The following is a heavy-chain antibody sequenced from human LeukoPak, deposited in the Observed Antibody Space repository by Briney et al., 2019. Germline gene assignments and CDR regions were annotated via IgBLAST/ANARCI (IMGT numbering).Heavy chain of an antibody. CDR2: ISSSSSTI. CDR1: GFTFSSYS. Sequence: GGSLRLSCAASGFTFSSYSMNSVRQAPGKGLEWVSYISSSSSTIYYADSVKGRFTISRDNAKNSLYLQMNSLRAEDTAVYYCARVDYDSSGYYGTGYYYYMDVWGKGTTVTVSS. CDR3: ARVDYDSSGYYGTGYYYYMDV. D-gene: IGHD3-22*01. J-gene: IGHJ6*03. V-gene: IGHV3-48*01.